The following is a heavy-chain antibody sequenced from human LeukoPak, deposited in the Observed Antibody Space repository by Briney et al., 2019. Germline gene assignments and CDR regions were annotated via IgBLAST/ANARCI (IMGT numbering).Heavy chain of an antibody. Sequence: GGSLRLSCAAPGFTFSSYAMSWVRQAPGKGLEWVSAISGSGGSTYYADSVKGRFTISRDNSKNTLYLQMNSLRAEDTAVYYCASCSGGSCEWYNGFDPWGQGTLVTVSS. J-gene: IGHJ5*02. V-gene: IGHV3-23*01. CDR2: ISGSGGST. CDR3: ASCSGGSCEWYNGFDP. CDR1: GFTFSSYA. D-gene: IGHD2-15*01.